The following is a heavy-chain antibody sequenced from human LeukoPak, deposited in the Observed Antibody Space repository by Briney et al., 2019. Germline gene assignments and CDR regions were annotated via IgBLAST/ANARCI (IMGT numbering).Heavy chain of an antibody. Sequence: PGGSLRLSCAASGFTFSNAWMSWVRQAPGKGLEWVGRIKSKTDGGTTDYAAPVRGRFTISRDDSKNTLYLQMNSLKTEDTAVYYCTTDLTRRDYDYYYYMDVWGKGTTVTVSS. CDR1: GFTFSNAW. CDR3: TTDLTRRDYDYYYYMDV. J-gene: IGHJ6*03. V-gene: IGHV3-15*01. D-gene: IGHD2-21*02. CDR2: IKSKTDGGTT.